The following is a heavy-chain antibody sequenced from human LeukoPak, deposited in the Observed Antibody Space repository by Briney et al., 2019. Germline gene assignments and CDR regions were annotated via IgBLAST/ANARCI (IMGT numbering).Heavy chain of an antibody. J-gene: IGHJ6*03. CDR1: GFTFSSYA. D-gene: IGHD2-15*01. CDR3: ARDKDSSSGAPYYYYYYMDV. V-gene: IGHV3-64*01. Sequence: GGSLRLSCAASGFTFSSYAMHWVRQAPGKGLEYVSAISSNGGSTYYANSVKGRFTISRDNSKNTLYLQMGSLRAEDMAVYYCARDKDSSSGAPYYYYYYMDVWGKGTTVTVSS. CDR2: ISSNGGST.